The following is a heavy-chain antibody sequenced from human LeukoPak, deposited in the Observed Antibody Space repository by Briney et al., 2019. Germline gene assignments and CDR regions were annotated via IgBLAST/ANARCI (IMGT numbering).Heavy chain of an antibody. CDR3: AGEGDTIAVVQDAFDI. V-gene: IGHV3-74*01. CDR2: IDPNGRYT. D-gene: IGHD3-22*01. J-gene: IGHJ3*02. CDR1: GFTFSNHY. Sequence: QPGGSLRLSCAASGFTFSNHYMHWVRQAPGKGLVSVSRIDPNGRYTSYADSVKGRFTISRDNAKNSLYLQMNSLRAEDTAVYYCAGEGDTIAVVQDAFDIWGQGTMVTVSS.